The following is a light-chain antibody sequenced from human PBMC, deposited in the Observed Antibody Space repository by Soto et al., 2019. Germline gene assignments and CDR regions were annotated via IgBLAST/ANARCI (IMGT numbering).Light chain of an antibody. V-gene: IGKV3-11*01. Sequence: EIVLTQSPATLSLSPGERATLSCRASQSVSNRLAWYQQKPGQAPRLLVYGASTRATGIPARFSGSGSGTDFTLTISSLEPEDFALYYCQQRTNWPPATFGQGTRLEI. CDR3: QQRTNWPPAT. CDR2: GAS. CDR1: QSVSNR. J-gene: IGKJ5*01.